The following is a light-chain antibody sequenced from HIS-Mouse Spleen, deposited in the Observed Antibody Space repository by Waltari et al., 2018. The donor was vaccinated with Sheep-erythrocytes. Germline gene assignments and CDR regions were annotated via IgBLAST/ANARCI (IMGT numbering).Light chain of an antibody. J-gene: IGLJ3*02. CDR1: SSDVGGYNY. CDR2: EVS. CDR3: SSYTSSSTWV. Sequence: SALTQPASVSGSPGQSLTISCTGTSSDVGGYNYVSWYQQHPGKAPKLMIYEVSNRPSGVSNRFSGSKSGNTASLTISGLQAEDEADYYCSSYTSSSTWVFGGGTKLTVL. V-gene: IGLV2-14*01.